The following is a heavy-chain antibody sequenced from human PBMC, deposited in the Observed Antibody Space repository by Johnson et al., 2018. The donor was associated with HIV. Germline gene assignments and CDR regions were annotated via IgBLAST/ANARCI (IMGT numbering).Heavy chain of an antibody. CDR1: GFTFSSYA. CDR2: ISGSGGST. D-gene: IGHD1-1*01. J-gene: IGHJ3*01. V-gene: IGHV3-23*04. Sequence: VQLVESGGGLVQPGGSLRLSCAASGFTFSSYAMSWVRQAPGKGLEWVSAISGSGGSTYYADSVKGRFTISRDSSKNTLYLQMNSLNIEDTAVYYCATDLNWNLGAFDVWGQGTMVTVSS. CDR3: ATDLNWNLGAFDV.